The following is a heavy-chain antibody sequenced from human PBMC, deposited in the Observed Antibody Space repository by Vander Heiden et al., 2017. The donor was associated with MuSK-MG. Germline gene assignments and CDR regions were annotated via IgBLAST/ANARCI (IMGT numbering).Heavy chain of an antibody. CDR1: GDSISRCSSC. Sequence: QHQLQESGPGLVKPSETLSLTCTVSGDSISRCSSCCGWIRPPPGLGLQWIGCLLYMGTTYYNAALKRRVTISVDTSKKQYSLNLVSVTDADTAVYCCAKYSSSAGWFDPWGQGTLVAVSS. J-gene: IGHJ5*02. V-gene: IGHV4-39*01. D-gene: IGHD5-12*01. CDR2: LLYMGTT. CDR3: AKYSSSAGWFDP.